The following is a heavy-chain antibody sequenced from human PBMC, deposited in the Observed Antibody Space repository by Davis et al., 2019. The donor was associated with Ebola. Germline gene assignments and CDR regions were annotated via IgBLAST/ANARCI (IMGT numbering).Heavy chain of an antibody. J-gene: IGHJ6*02. Sequence: AASVKVSCKASGYTFSSHAMHWVRQAPGQRLEWMGWINAGNGNTKYSQKFQGRVTIIRDTSASTAYMELSSLRSEDTAVYYCAREPYGDYVYGMDVWGQGTTVNVSS. V-gene: IGHV1-3*01. CDR2: INAGNGNT. D-gene: IGHD4-17*01. CDR3: AREPYGDYVYGMDV. CDR1: GYTFSSHA.